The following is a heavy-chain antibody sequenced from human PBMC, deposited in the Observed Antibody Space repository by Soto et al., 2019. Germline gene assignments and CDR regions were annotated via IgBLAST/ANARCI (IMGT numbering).Heavy chain of an antibody. CDR2: ISWNSGSI. J-gene: IGHJ3*02. Sequence: EVQLVESGGGLVQPGRSLRLSCAASGFTFDDYVMHWVRQAPGKGLEWVSGISWNSGSIGYADSVKGRFTISRDNAKNSLYLQMNSLRAEDTALYYCAKGGVVVPAAMRGGRGSLAAFDIWGQGTMVTVSS. CDR3: AKGGVVVPAAMRGGRGSLAAFDI. V-gene: IGHV3-9*01. D-gene: IGHD2-2*01. CDR1: GFTFDDYV.